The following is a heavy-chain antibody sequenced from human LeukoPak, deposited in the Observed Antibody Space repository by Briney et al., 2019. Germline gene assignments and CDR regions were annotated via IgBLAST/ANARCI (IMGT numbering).Heavy chain of an antibody. Sequence: GGSLRLSCAASGFTFSSYAMSWVLQAPGKGLEWVSGISGNGVNTYHADSVKGRFTISRDNSKNTLYLQMNSLRVEDTAVYYCAKPMCSSTSCYRYFDYWGQGSPVTVSS. CDR3: AKPMCSSTSCYRYFDY. CDR1: GFTFSSYA. D-gene: IGHD2-2*01. J-gene: IGHJ4*02. CDR2: ISGNGVNT. V-gene: IGHV3-23*01.